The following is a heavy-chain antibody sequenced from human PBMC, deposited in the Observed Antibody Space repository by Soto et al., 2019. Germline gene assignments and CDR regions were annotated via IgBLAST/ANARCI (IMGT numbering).Heavy chain of an antibody. J-gene: IGHJ4*01. CDR3: AKESSIFDY. CDR1: GFTFSSHA. Sequence: GGSLRLSCAASGFTFSSHAMSWVRQAPGKGLEWVSAVSASGANTFYADSVKGRFTISRDNSKNTLYLQMNSLRAEDTAVYYCAKESSIFDYWGQGTLVTVSS. CDR2: VSASGANT. D-gene: IGHD6-19*01. V-gene: IGHV3-23*01.